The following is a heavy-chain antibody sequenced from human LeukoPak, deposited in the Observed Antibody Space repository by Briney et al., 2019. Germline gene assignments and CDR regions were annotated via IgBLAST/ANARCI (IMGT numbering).Heavy chain of an antibody. D-gene: IGHD3-22*01. CDR1: GFTFTSYW. V-gene: IGHV3-74*01. Sequence: GGSLRLSCATSGFTFTSYWMHWVRQAPGKGLVWVSRINPGGSGPIYADSVKGRFTISRDDAKNSLYVQMNSLRDEDTAVYYCARDPPYYYDSSGYYCPFDYWGQGTLVTVSS. CDR3: ARDPPYYYDSSGYYCPFDY. J-gene: IGHJ4*02. CDR2: INPGGSGP.